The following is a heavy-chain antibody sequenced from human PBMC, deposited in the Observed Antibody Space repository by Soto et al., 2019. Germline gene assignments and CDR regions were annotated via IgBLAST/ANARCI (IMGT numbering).Heavy chain of an antibody. D-gene: IGHD4-17*01. V-gene: IGHV1-69*01. J-gene: IGHJ3*02. CDR2: IIPIFGTG. CDR1: GGTISRSP. Sequence: QVQLVQSGAEVKKPGSSVKVSCKASGGTISRSPISWVRQAPGQGLEWMGGIIPIFGTGNFAQKFQGRVTITADVSTSTAYLELSSLRSEDTAVYYCAREGTTVVTPAGAFDIWGQGTMVTVSS. CDR3: AREGTTVVTPAGAFDI.